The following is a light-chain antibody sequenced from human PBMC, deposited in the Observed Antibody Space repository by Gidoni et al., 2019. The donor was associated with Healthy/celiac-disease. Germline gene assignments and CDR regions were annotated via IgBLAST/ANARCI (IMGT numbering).Light chain of an antibody. Sequence: EIVLTQSPGTLSLSPGERATLSCRASQSVSSSYLAWYQQKPGQAPRLLIYGASSRATGIPDSFSGSGSGTDFTLTISRLEPEDFALYYCQQYGSSPGTFGQGTKLKIK. CDR3: QQYGSSPGT. V-gene: IGKV3-20*01. J-gene: IGKJ2*01. CDR1: QSVSSSY. CDR2: GAS.